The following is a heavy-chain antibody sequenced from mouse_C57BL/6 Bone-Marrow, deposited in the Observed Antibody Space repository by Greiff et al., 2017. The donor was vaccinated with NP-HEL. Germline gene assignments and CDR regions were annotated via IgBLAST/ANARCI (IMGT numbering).Heavy chain of an antibody. J-gene: IGHJ2*01. V-gene: IGHV1-15*01. CDR3: TYYGSREDYFDY. D-gene: IGHD1-1*01. Sequence: QVQLKESGAELVRPGASVTLSCKASGYTFTDYEMHWVKQTPVHGLEWIGAIDPETGGTAYNQKFKGKAILTADKSSSTAYMELRSLTSEDSAVYYCTYYGSREDYFDYWGQGTTLTVSS. CDR2: IDPETGGT. CDR1: GYTFTDYE.